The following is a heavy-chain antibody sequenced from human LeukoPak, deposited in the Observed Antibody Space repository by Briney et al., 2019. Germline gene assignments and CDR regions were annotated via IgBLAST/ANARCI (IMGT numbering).Heavy chain of an antibody. D-gene: IGHD1-1*01. V-gene: IGHV3-48*04. CDR1: GFSFSTYS. Sequence: PGGSLRLSCAASGFSFSTYSMNWVRQARGKGLEWVSYIVGSSSTIYYADSVKGRFTISRDNAKNSLYLQMDSLRAEDTAVYYCATDSPETAAFDYWGQGTLVTVSS. CDR2: IVGSSSTI. J-gene: IGHJ4*02. CDR3: ATDSPETAAFDY.